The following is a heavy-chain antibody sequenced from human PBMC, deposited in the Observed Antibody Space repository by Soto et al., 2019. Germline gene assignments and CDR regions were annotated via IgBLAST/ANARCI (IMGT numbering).Heavy chain of an antibody. Sequence: PGGSLRLSCEASGFTFSRYAMSWVRQAPGKGLEWVSAISGSGGSTYYADSVKGRFTISRDNSKNTLYLQMNSLRAEDTAVYYCAKGIVGATMAPAPHHYYYYGMDVWGQGTTVTVSS. V-gene: IGHV3-23*01. CDR2: ISGSGGST. J-gene: IGHJ6*02. CDR3: AKGIVGATMAPAPHHYYYYGMDV. D-gene: IGHD1-26*01. CDR1: GFTFSRYA.